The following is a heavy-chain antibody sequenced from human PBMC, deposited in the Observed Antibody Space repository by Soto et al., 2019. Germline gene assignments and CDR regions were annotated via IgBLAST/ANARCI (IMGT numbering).Heavy chain of an antibody. V-gene: IGHV6-1*01. CDR3: ARDLNVAAAQPNNWFDP. J-gene: IGHJ5*02. CDR1: GDSVSSNSAA. CDR2: TYYRSKWYN. Sequence: QVQLQQSGPGLVKPSQTLSLTCAISGDSVSSNSAAWNWIRQSPSRGLEWLGRTYYRSKWYNDYAVSVKSLITINPDTSKNQFSLQLNSVTPEDTAVYYCARDLNVAAAQPNNWFDPWGQGTLVTVSS. D-gene: IGHD6-13*01.